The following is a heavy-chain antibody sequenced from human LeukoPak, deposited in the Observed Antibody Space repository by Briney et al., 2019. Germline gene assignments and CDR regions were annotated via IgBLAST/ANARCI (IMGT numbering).Heavy chain of an antibody. CDR1: GFTFSSYS. D-gene: IGHD2-15*01. J-gene: IGHJ4*02. V-gene: IGHV3-21*01. CDR2: IISSSSYI. Sequence: GGSLRLSCAASGFTFSSYSMNWVGQAPGKGLEGVSSIISSSSYIYYADSVKGRFTISSDTAKNSLYLKMNSLRAEDTAVYYCARVGYCRDGSCPSAVDYWGQGTLVTVSS. CDR3: ARVGYCRDGSCPSAVDY.